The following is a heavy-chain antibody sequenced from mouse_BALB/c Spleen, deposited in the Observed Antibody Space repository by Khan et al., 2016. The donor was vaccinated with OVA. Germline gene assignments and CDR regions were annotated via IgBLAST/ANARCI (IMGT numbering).Heavy chain of an antibody. CDR2: ISSSGST. D-gene: IGHD2-3*01. J-gene: IGHJ4*01. CDR1: GYSITSDYA. V-gene: IGHV3-2*02. Sequence: EVQLQESGPGLVKPSQSLSLTCTVTGYSITSDYAWNWIRQFPGNKLEWMGYISSSGSTNYNPALKSRISITRDTSNNQFFLQLNSVTTEDTATYYCARDGSRYNYAMDYWGQGTSVTVSS. CDR3: ARDGSRYNYAMDY.